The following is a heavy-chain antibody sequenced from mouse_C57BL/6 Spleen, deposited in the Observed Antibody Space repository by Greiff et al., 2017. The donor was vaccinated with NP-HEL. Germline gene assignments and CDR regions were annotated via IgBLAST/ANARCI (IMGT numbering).Heavy chain of an antibody. CDR2: IDSSDSYT. V-gene: IGHV1-50*01. CDR1: GYTFTSYW. CDR3: ARKRGVGDYHAMDY. Sequence: QVQLQQPGAELVKPGASVKLSCKASGYTFTSYWMQWVKQRPGQGLEWIGEIDSSDSYTNYNQKFKGKATLTVDTSSSTAYMQLSSLTSEDSAVYYCARKRGVGDYHAMDYWGQGTSVTVSS. J-gene: IGHJ4*01.